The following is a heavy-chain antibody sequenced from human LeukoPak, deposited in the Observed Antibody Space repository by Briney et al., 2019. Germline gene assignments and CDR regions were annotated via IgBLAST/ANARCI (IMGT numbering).Heavy chain of an antibody. CDR1: GFTLSNYL. CDR3: VSLGYCSTSSCQP. CDR2: ITSDGSST. V-gene: IGHV3-74*01. J-gene: IGHJ4*02. D-gene: IGHD2-2*01. Sequence: GGSLRLFCAASGFTLSNYLMHWVRQAPGKGLVWVSRITSDGSSTHYADSVKGRFTISRDNAKNTLYLQMNSLTAEDTAVYYCVSLGYCSTSSCQPWGQGTLVTVSS.